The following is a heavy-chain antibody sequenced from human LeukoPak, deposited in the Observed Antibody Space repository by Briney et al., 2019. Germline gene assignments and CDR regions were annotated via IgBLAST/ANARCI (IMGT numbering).Heavy chain of an antibody. CDR2: IYYSGST. J-gene: IGHJ4*02. CDR3: ARTGGWLQKFDY. V-gene: IGHV4-59*12. Sequence: SETLSLTCTVSGGSISSYYWSWIRQPPGKGLEWIGYIYYSGSTNYNPSLKSRVTISVDTSRNQFSLKLSSVTAADTAVYYCARTGGWLQKFDYWGQGTLVTVSS. D-gene: IGHD5-24*01. CDR1: GGSISSYY.